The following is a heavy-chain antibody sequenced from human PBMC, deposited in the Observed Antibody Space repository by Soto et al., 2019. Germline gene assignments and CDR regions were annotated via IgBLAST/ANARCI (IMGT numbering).Heavy chain of an antibody. D-gene: IGHD2-2*01. CDR1: GGTFSSYA. CDR2: IIPIFGTA. J-gene: IGHJ6*02. Sequence: QVQLVQSGAEVKKPGSSVKVSCKASGGTFSSYAISWVRQAPGQGLEWMGGIIPIFGTANYAQKFQGRVTITADESTSTAYMELSRLRSEDTAVYYCARDCSSTSCPNDVVYYYYGMDVWGQGTTVTVSS. CDR3: ARDCSSTSCPNDVVYYYYGMDV. V-gene: IGHV1-69*01.